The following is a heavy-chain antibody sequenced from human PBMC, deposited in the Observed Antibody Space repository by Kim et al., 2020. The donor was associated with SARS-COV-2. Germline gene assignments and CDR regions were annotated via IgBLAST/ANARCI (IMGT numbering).Heavy chain of an antibody. D-gene: IGHD3-16*01. CDR3: AKDYSRYVSVWFDP. CDR1: GFTFDDYT. Sequence: GGSLRLSCAASGFTFDDYTMHWVRQAPGKGLEWVSLISWDGGSTYYADSVKGRFTISRDNSKNSLYLQMNSLRTEDTALYYCAKDYSRYVSVWFDPWGQGTLVTVSS. V-gene: IGHV3-43*01. J-gene: IGHJ5*02. CDR2: ISWDGGST.